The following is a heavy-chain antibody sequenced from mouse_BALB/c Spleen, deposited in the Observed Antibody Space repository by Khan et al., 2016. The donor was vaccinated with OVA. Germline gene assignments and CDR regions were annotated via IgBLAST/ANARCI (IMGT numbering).Heavy chain of an antibody. V-gene: IGHV9-3-1*01. J-gene: IGHJ3*01. CDR3: ARSNGNYWFAY. Sequence: QIQLVQSGPELKKPGETVKISCRASGYTFTNYGMNWVKQAPGQGLKWMGWINTYIGEPTYADDFKGRFAFSLEASASTAYLQINNLQNEDTATYYCARSNGNYWFAYWGQGTLVTVSA. CDR2: INTYIGEP. CDR1: GYTFTNYG. D-gene: IGHD2-1*01.